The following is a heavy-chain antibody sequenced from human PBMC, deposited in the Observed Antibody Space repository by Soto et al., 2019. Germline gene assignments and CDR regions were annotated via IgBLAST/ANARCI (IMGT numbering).Heavy chain of an antibody. Sequence: SETLSLTCSVSGASIRNYYWHWGRQLPGKGLERIGYVYTPDYTRYNSSLKSRVTISVDTSKSKFSLRLNSVTAADTAVYYCASSARRAGNFFYYNGMVVWGQGTTVTVSS. CDR2: VYTPDYT. CDR1: GASIRNYY. CDR3: ASSARRAGNFFYYNGMVV. D-gene: IGHD3-10*01. J-gene: IGHJ6*02. V-gene: IGHV4-4*08.